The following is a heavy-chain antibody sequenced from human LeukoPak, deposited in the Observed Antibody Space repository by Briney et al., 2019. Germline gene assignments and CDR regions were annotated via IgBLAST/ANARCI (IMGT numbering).Heavy chain of an antibody. CDR3: ARHSQHSRDLGSARNFDY. Sequence: SETLSLTCNVSGGSISPYYWSWIRQAPGKGLEWIGYLYYNGDTDYNPSLKSRVTISLDTSRNLFSLRLTSVTAADTAVYYCARHSQHSRDLGSARNFDYWGQGTLVTVSS. V-gene: IGHV4-59*08. CDR2: LYYNGDT. CDR1: GGSISPYY. D-gene: IGHD7-27*01. J-gene: IGHJ4*02.